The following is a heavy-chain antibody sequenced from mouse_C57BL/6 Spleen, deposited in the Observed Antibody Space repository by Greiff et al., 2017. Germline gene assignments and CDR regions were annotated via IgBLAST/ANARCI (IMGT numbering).Heavy chain of an antibody. CDR2: ISGGGGNT. V-gene: IGHV5-9*01. CDR1: GFTFSSYT. Sequence: EVNLVESGGGLVKPGGSLKLSCAASGFTFSSYTMYWVRQTPEKRLEWVATISGGGGNTYYPDSVKGRFTFSRDNAKNTLYLQMSSLRSEDTALYYCARDDYGSSYRGAWLAYWGQGTLVTVSA. D-gene: IGHD1-1*01. CDR3: ARDDYGSSYRGAWLAY. J-gene: IGHJ3*01.